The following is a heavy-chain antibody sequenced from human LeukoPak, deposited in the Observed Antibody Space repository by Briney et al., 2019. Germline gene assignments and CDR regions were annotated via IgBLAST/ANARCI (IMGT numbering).Heavy chain of an antibody. J-gene: IGHJ4*02. CDR1: GYTFTGYY. Sequence: GASVKVSYKASGYTFTGYYMHWVRQAPGQGLEWMRWINPNSGGTNYAQKFQGRVTMGRDTSISTAYMELSRLRSDDTAVYYCARGRDLYDFWSGYYVRVRGVTLFDYWGQGTLVTVSS. CDR3: ARGRDLYDFWSGYYVRVRGVTLFDY. CDR2: INPNSGGT. D-gene: IGHD3-3*01. V-gene: IGHV1-2*02.